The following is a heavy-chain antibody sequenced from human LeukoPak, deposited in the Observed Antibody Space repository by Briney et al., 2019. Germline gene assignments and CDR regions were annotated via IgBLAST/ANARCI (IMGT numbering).Heavy chain of an antibody. CDR2: ISSSSSTI. J-gene: IGHJ5*02. V-gene: IGHV3-48*01. D-gene: IGHD3-3*01. CDR3: AKVGAYYDFWSGFTGFDP. Sequence: GGSLRLSCAASGFTVSSNYMSWVRQAPGKGLEWVSYISSSSSTIYYADSVKGRFTISRDNSKNTLYLQMNSLRAEDTAVYYCAKVGAYYDFWSGFTGFDPWGQGTLVTVSS. CDR1: GFTVSSNY.